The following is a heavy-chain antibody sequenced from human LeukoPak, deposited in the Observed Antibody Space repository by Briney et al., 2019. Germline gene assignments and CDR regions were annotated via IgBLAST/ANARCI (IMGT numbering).Heavy chain of an antibody. D-gene: IGHD2-21*01. CDR1: GYTFSTYG. Sequence: GGSLRLSCAASGYTFSTYGMHWVRQAPGKGLEWVAVISYDGSNEYYADSVKGRFTISRDNSKNTLYLQMSSLRAEDTAVYYCAKEFNRGLPDYWGQGTLVTVPS. V-gene: IGHV3-30*18. CDR2: ISYDGSNE. J-gene: IGHJ4*02. CDR3: AKEFNRGLPDY.